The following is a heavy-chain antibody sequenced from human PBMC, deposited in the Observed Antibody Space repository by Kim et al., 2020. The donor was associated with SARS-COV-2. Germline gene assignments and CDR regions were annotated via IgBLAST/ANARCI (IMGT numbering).Heavy chain of an antibody. CDR3: ARVPVRRAGAYGSGSYGMDV. J-gene: IGHJ6*02. D-gene: IGHD3-10*01. Sequence: GGSLRLSCAASGFTFSSYEMNWVRQAPGKGLEWVSYISSSGSTIYYADSVEGRFTISRDNAKNSLYLQMNSLRAEDTAVYYCARVPVRRAGAYGSGSYGMDVWGQGTTVTVSS. CDR1: GFTFSSYE. CDR2: ISSSGSTI. V-gene: IGHV3-48*03.